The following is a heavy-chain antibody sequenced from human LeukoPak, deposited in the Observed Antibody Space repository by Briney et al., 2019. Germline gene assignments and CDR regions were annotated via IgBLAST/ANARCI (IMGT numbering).Heavy chain of an antibody. D-gene: IGHD3-3*01. V-gene: IGHV3-21*04. CDR2: ISSSSSYI. CDR3: ARVNYDFWSGYPDSMDV. CDR1: GFTFSSYS. Sequence: GGSLRLSCAASGFTFSSYSMNWVRQAPGKGLEWVSPISSSSSYIYYADSVKGRFTISRDNAKNSLYLQMNSLRAEDTAVYYCARVNYDFWSGYPDSMDVWGQGTTVTVSS. J-gene: IGHJ6*02.